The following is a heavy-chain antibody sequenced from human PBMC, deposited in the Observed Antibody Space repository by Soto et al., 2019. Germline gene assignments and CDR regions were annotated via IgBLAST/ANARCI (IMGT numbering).Heavy chain of an antibody. CDR3: ARAPGGGSYYKGAFDI. CDR2: ISSSSSYI. D-gene: IGHD1-26*01. J-gene: IGHJ3*02. V-gene: IGHV3-21*01. CDR1: GFTFSSYS. Sequence: GGSLRLSCAASGFTFSSYSMNWVRQAPEKGLEWVSSISSSSSYIYYADSVKGRFTISRDNAKNSLYLQMNSLRAEDTAVYYCARAPGGGSYYKGAFDIWGQGTMVTVSS.